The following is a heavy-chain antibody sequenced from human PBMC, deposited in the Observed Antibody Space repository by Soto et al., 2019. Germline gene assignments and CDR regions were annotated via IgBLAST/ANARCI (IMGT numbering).Heavy chain of an antibody. CDR1: GFTFSNAW. CDR3: AKDLGSSWSLDY. D-gene: IGHD6-13*01. V-gene: IGHV3-15*07. CDR2: IKSKTEGGTT. J-gene: IGHJ4*02. Sequence: GSLRLSCAASGFTFSNAWINWVRQAPGKGLEWVGRIKSKTEGGTTDFAAPVKGRFAISRDDSKNMVYLQMNSLRAEDTAVYYCAKDLGSSWSLDYCGQGTLVTVCS.